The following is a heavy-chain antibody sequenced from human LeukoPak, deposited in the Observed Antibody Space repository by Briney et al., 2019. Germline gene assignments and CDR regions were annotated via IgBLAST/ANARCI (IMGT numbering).Heavy chain of an antibody. CDR3: ARPGYSYGYPFDY. V-gene: IGHV4-34*01. J-gene: IGHJ4*02. D-gene: IGHD5-18*01. CDR2: INHSGST. CDR1: GGSFSGYY. Sequence: SETLSLTCAVYGGSFSGYYWSWIRQPPGKGLEWIGEINHSGSTNYNPPLKSRVTISVDTSKNQFSLKLSSVTAADTAVYYCARPGYSYGYPFDYWGQGTLVTVSS.